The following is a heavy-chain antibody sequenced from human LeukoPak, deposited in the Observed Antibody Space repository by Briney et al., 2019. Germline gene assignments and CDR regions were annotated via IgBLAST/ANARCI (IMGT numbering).Heavy chain of an antibody. D-gene: IGHD3-3*01. J-gene: IGHJ2*01. CDR3: ARAILTASGYVWHFNL. Sequence: KTSETLSLTCTVSGGSISSGGYWWSWIRQHPGEGLEWIGYSYYSGSTYYNPSLRSRVTISVDTSKNQFSLKLSSLNAADTAVYYCARAILTASGYVWHFNLWGRGTLVTVSS. CDR1: GGSISSGGYW. CDR2: SYYSGST. V-gene: IGHV4-31*03.